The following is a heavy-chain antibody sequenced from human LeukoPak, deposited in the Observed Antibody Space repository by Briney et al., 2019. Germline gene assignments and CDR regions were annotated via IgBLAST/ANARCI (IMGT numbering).Heavy chain of an antibody. Sequence: GGSLRLSCAASGFTFSSYAMHWVRQAPGKGLEWVAVISYDGSNKYYADSVKGRFTISRDNSKNTLYLQMNSLRAEDTAVYYCARGVYYDSSGYYYNSAYFDYWGQGTLVTVSS. J-gene: IGHJ4*02. D-gene: IGHD3-22*01. CDR2: ISYDGSNK. V-gene: IGHV3-30-3*01. CDR1: GFTFSSYA. CDR3: ARGVYYDSSGYYYNSAYFDY.